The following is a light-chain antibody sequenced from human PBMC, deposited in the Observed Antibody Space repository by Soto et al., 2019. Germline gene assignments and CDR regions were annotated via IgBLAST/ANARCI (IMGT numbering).Light chain of an antibody. Sequence: DIQMTQSPSILSASVGDRVTITCRASQSIGSWLAWYQHKPGKAPKLLIYKASSLESGAPLRFSGSGSGTEFTLTISSLQRDDFATYYCQQYSTYSRTFGQGTKVDIK. CDR1: QSIGSW. J-gene: IGKJ1*01. CDR3: QQYSTYSRT. CDR2: KAS. V-gene: IGKV1-5*03.